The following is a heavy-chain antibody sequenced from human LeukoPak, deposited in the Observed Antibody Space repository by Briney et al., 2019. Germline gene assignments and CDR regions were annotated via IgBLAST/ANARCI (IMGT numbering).Heavy chain of an antibody. CDR2: IYNSGST. D-gene: IGHD4-17*01. Sequence: PSETLSLTCTVSGGSISSYYWGWIRQPPGKGLEWIGFIYNSGSTNYNPSLKSRVTISVDTPKNQFSLKLSSVTAADTAVYYCARHGGDYTFDYWGQGTLVTVSS. V-gene: IGHV4-59*08. J-gene: IGHJ4*02. CDR3: ARHGGDYTFDY. CDR1: GGSISSYY.